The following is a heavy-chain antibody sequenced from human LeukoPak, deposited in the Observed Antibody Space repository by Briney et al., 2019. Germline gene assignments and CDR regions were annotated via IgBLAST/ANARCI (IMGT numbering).Heavy chain of an antibody. D-gene: IGHD6-13*01. J-gene: IGHJ6*03. Sequence: ASVKVSCKASGGTFSSYAISWVRQAPGQGLEWMGGIIPIFGTANYAQKFQGRVTITADESTSTVYMELSSLRSEDTAVYYCARGPINSGMAYYYYYYMDVWGKGTTVTVSS. V-gene: IGHV1-69*13. CDR2: IIPIFGTA. CDR1: GGTFSSYA. CDR3: ARGPINSGMAYYYYYYMDV.